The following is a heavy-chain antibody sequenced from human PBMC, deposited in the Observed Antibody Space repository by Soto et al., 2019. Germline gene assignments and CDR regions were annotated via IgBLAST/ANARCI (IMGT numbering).Heavy chain of an antibody. CDR3: ARDMKGSGRKGVPLYYFDY. V-gene: IGHV3-33*01. CDR2: IWYDGSNK. D-gene: IGHD3-10*01. J-gene: IGHJ4*02. Sequence: GGSLRLSCAASGFTFSSYGMHWVRQAPGKGLEWVAVIWYDGSNKYYADSVKGRFTISRDNSKNTLYLQMNSLRAEDTAVYYCARDMKGSGRKGVPLYYFDYWGQGTLVTVSS. CDR1: GFTFSSYG.